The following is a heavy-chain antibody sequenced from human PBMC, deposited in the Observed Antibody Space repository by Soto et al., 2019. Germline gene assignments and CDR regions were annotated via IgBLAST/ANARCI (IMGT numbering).Heavy chain of an antibody. V-gene: IGHV3-23*01. J-gene: IGHJ6*02. CDR3: AKDGYGDYVFDYYYGMDV. CDR2: ISGSGGST. Sequence: HPGGSLRLSCAASGFTFSSYAMSWVRQAPGKGLEWVSAISGSGGSTYYADSVKGRFTISRDNSKNTLYLQMNSLRAEDTAVYYCAKDGYGDYVFDYYYGMDVWGQGTTVTVSS. CDR1: GFTFSSYA. D-gene: IGHD4-17*01.